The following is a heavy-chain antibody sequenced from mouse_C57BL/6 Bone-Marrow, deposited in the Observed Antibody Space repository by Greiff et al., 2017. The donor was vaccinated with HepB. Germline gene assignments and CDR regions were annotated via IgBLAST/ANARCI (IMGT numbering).Heavy chain of an antibody. V-gene: IGHV8-8*01. CDR3: ARIDDYGGFAY. D-gene: IGHD2-4*01. CDR2: LWWDDDK. CDR1: GFSLSTFGMG. J-gene: IGHJ3*01. Sequence: QVTLKESGPGLLQPSPTLSLTCSSSGFSLSTFGMGVGWLRQPSGKGLEWLAHLWWDDDKYYNPALKSRLTISKDTSKNQVFLKIANEDTADTATYCCARIDDYGGFAYWGQGTLVTVSA.